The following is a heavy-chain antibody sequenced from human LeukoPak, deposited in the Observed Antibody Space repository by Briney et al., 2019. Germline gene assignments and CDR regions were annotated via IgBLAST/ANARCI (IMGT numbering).Heavy chain of an antibody. Sequence: SETLSLTCAVYGGSFSGYYWSWIRQPPGKGLEWIGEINHSGSTNYNPSLKSRVTISVDTSKNQFSLKLSSVTAADTAAYYCARVGATVATITYYYYYYMDVWGKGTTVTVSS. CDR3: ARVGATVATITYYYYYYMDV. D-gene: IGHD5-12*01. CDR1: GGSFSGYY. J-gene: IGHJ6*03. CDR2: INHSGST. V-gene: IGHV4-34*01.